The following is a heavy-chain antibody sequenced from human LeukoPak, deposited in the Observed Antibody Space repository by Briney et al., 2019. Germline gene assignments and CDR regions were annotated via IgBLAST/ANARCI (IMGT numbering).Heavy chain of an antibody. CDR2: IRVSGGST. J-gene: IGHJ4*02. Sequence: GGSLRLSCSASGFPLSSYAMSWVRQPPGKGLAWVSSIRVSGGSTYYADSVKGRFTISRDNSKNTLYLQMNSLRAEDTAVYYCAKIGYCNSTSCHQTYYFDYWGQGTLVTVSS. CDR1: GFPLSSYA. V-gene: IGHV3-23*01. CDR3: AKIGYCNSTSCHQTYYFDY. D-gene: IGHD2-2*01.